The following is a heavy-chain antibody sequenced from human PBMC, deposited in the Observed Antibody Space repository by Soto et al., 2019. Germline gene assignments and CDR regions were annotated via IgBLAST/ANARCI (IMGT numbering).Heavy chain of an antibody. Sequence: SETLSLTCTVSGGSINNYYWNWIRQPPGKGLEWIGYIFYTGYTKYNSSLKNRVTILLDTSKNQFSLKLSSVTAADTAVYYCARIETYSGSSHFAYWGQGTLVTVSS. V-gene: IGHV4-59*01. D-gene: IGHD1-26*01. CDR2: IFYTGYT. CDR3: ARIETYSGSSHFAY. J-gene: IGHJ4*02. CDR1: GGSINNYY.